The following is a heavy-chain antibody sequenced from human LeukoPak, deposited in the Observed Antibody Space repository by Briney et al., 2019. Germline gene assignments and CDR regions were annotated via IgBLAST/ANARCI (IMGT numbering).Heavy chain of an antibody. J-gene: IGHJ4*02. Sequence: QPGGSLRLSCAASGFTFSSYAMSWVRQAPGKGLEWVSAISGSGGSTHYADSVKGRFTISRDNSKNTLYLQMNSLKAEDTAVYYCAKDLQWLVTYYFDYWGQGTLVTVSS. CDR1: GFTFSSYA. D-gene: IGHD6-19*01. CDR3: AKDLQWLVTYYFDY. CDR2: ISGSGGST. V-gene: IGHV3-23*01.